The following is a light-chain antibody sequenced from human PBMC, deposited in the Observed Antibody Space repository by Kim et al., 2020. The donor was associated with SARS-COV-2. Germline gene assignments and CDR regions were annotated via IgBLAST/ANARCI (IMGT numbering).Light chain of an antibody. V-gene: IGLV3-21*04. CDR2: NDN. CDR3: QVWDSNTDHYV. CDR1: DIGSKS. Sequence: SYELTQPPSVSVAPGQTATITCGENDIGSKSVHWYQQKAGQAPVPVIYNDNDRPSGIPERFSGSNSGNTATLTISRVEAEDEAGYYCQVWDSNTDHYVFGSGTKVTVL. J-gene: IGLJ1*01.